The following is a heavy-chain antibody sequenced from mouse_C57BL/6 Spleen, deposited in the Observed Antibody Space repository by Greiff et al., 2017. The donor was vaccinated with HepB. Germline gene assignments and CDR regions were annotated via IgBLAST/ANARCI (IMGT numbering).Heavy chain of an antibody. V-gene: IGHV5-4*01. CDR1: GFTFSSYA. CDR3: AREELWLRMDY. Sequence: EVQGVESGGGLVKPGGSLKLSCAASGFTFSSYAMSWVRQTPEKRLEWVATISDGGSYTYYPDNVKGRFTISRDNAKNNLYLQMSHLKSEDTAMYYCAREELWLRMDYWGQGTSVTVSS. J-gene: IGHJ4*01. CDR2: ISDGGSYT. D-gene: IGHD2-2*01.